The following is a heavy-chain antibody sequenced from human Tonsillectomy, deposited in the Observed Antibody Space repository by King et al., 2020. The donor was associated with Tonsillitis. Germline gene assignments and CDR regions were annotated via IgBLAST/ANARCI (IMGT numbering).Heavy chain of an antibody. Sequence: QLQESGPGLVKPSETLSLTCTVSGGSISSYYWSWIRQPPGKGLEWIGYIFYSGSTNYNPSLKSRVTISVDTSKNQFSLKLTSVTAADTAVYYCARSTPNILTEFFFDYWGQGTLVTVPS. CDR3: ARSTPNILTEFFFDY. CDR1: GGSISSYY. J-gene: IGHJ4*02. CDR2: IFYSGST. D-gene: IGHD3-9*01. V-gene: IGHV4-59*01.